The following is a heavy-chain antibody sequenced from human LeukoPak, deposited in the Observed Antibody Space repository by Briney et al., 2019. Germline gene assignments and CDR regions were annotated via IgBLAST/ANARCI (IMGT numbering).Heavy chain of an antibody. V-gene: IGHV4-30-2*01. Sequence: PSETLSLTCAVSGGSISSGGYSWSWIRQPPGKGLEWIGEINHSGSTNYNPSLKSRVTISVDTSKNLFSLKLSSVTAADTAVYYCATEDHYDRLVDYWGQGTLVTVSS. CDR1: GGSISSGGYS. CDR2: INHSGST. D-gene: IGHD3-22*01. CDR3: ATEDHYDRLVDY. J-gene: IGHJ4*02.